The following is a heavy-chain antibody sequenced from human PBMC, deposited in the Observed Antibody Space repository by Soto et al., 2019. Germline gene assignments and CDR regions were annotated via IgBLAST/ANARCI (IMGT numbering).Heavy chain of an antibody. CDR1: GFTFSSYA. V-gene: IGHV3-30-3*01. CDR2: ISYDGSNK. J-gene: IGHJ4*02. CDR3: ARLMRGYSSPTVAFDY. D-gene: IGHD6-13*01. Sequence: GGSLRLSCAASGFTFSSYAMHWVRQAPGKGLEWVAVISYDGSNKYYADSVKGRFTISRDNSKNTLYLQMNSLRAEDTAVYYCARLMRGYSSPTVAFDYWGQGTLVTVSS.